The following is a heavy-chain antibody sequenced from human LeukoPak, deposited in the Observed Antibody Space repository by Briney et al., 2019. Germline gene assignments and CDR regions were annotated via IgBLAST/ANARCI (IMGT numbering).Heavy chain of an antibody. Sequence: GESLKISCKGSGYSFTSYWIGWVRQMPGKGLEWMGIIYPGDSDTRYSPSFQGQVTISADKSISTAYLQWNSLKGSDTAMYYCARGSGIQLWSEDFGYYDSRDAFDIWGQGTMVTVSS. V-gene: IGHV5-51*01. D-gene: IGHD5-18*01. CDR1: GYSFTSYW. J-gene: IGHJ3*02. CDR3: ARGSGIQLWSEDFGYYDSRDAFDI. CDR2: IYPGDSDT.